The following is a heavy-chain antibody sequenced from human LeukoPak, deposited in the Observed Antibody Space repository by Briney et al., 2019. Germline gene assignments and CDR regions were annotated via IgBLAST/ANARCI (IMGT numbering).Heavy chain of an antibody. CDR2: ISSSGSYI. D-gene: IGHD3-10*01. J-gene: IGHJ3*02. V-gene: IGHV3-21*01. Sequence: GGSLRLSCAASGFTFSSYSMNWVRQAPGKGLEWVSSISSSGSYIYYADSVKGRFTISRDNAKNSLYLQMNSLRAEDTAVYYCARDRGPGTYAFDTWGQGTMVTVSS. CDR1: GFTFSSYS. CDR3: ARDRGPGTYAFDT.